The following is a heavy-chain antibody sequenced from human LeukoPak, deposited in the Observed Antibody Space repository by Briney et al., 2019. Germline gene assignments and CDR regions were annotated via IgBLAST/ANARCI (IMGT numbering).Heavy chain of an antibody. V-gene: IGHV3-9*03. CDR3: AKAGYGAPGSRTYMDV. CDR2: ISWNSGSI. D-gene: IGHD3-10*01. Sequence: GRSLRLSCAASGFTFDDYAMHWVRQAPGKGLEWVSGISWNSGSIGYADSVKGRFTISRDNAKNSLYLQMNSLRAEDMALYYCAKAGYGAPGSRTYMDVWGKGSTVTVSS. J-gene: IGHJ6*03. CDR1: GFTFDDYA.